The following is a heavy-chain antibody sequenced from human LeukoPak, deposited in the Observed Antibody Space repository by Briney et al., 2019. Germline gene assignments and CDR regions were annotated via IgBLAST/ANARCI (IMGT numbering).Heavy chain of an antibody. J-gene: IGHJ4*02. CDR3: ARTFRYNGDRFDY. CDR2: IYTSGST. CDR1: GGSISSYY. D-gene: IGHD2-8*01. V-gene: IGHV4-4*07. Sequence: SETLSLTCTVSGGSISSYYWRWIRQPAGKGLEWIGRIYTSGSTNYNPSLKSRVTMSVDTSKNQFSLKLSSVTAADTALYYCARTFRYNGDRFDYWGQGTLVTVSS.